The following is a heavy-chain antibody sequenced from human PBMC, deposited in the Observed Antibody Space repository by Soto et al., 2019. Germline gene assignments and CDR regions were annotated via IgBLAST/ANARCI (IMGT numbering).Heavy chain of an antibody. CDR2: LYYGRSA. V-gene: IGHV4-59*01. D-gene: IGHD2-15*01. J-gene: IGHJ4*02. CDR1: GGSISGYY. Sequence: SETLSLTCTVSGGSISGYYWIWIRQPPGKGLESIGYLYYGRSANYNPSLKSRVTLSVDTSTNQCSLTLSSMTAADTAVYYCALRSMAVVLEYWGQGTLVTVSS. CDR3: ALRSMAVVLEY.